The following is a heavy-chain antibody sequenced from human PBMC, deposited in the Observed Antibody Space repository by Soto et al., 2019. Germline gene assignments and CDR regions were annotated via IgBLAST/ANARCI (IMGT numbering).Heavy chain of an antibody. D-gene: IGHD1-26*01. CDR1: GFTFSNFD. Sequence: PWGSLRLSCEASGFTFSNFDMSCFRQSPWKWLEWVSGINHDGALTFYPDSLKGRFTISRDNSKNTLYLQMNRLRAEDTALYYCWSRPRTAGDDSFDHWGQGTLVTVSS. CDR2: INHDGALT. J-gene: IGHJ4*02. V-gene: IGHV3-23*01. CDR3: WSRPRTAGDDSFDH.